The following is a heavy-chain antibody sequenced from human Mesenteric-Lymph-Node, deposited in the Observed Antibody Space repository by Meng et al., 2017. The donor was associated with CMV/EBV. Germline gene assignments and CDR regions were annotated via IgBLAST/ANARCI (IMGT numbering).Heavy chain of an antibody. D-gene: IGHD5-18*01. CDR1: GFTFSSYW. CDR2: INSDGSST. V-gene: IGHV3-74*01. J-gene: IGHJ4*02. Sequence: GESLKISCAASGFTFSSYWMHWVRQAPGKGLVWVSRINSDGSSTSYADSVKGRFTISRDNSKNTLYLQMNSLRAEDTAVYYCARDGLQYSFDYWGQGTLVTVSS. CDR3: ARDGLQYSFDY.